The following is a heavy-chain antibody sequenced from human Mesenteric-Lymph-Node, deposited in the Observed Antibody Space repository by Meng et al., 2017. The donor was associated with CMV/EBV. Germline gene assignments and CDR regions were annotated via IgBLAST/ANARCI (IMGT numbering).Heavy chain of an antibody. CDR2: MNPNSGNT. Sequence: ASVKVSCKASGYTFTSYDINWVRQATGQGLEWMGWMNPNSGNTGYAQKFQGRVTLTRDTSTSTVYMELSSLRSEDTAVYYCARHYGSGIGTYFHYYYGMDVWGQGTTVTVSS. V-gene: IGHV1-8*02. D-gene: IGHD3-10*01. CDR3: ARHYGSGIGTYFHYYYGMDV. CDR1: GYTFTSYD. J-gene: IGHJ6*02.